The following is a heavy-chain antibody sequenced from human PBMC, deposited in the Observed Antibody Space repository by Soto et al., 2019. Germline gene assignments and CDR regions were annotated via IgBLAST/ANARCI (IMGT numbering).Heavy chain of an antibody. D-gene: IGHD1-26*01. V-gene: IGHV3-21*01. Sequence: EVQLVESGGGLVKPGGSLRLSCAASGFTFSSYSMNWVRQAPGKGLEWVSSISSSSSYIYYADSVKGRFTISRDNAKNSLYLQMNSLRAEDTAVYYCARAPTLPPGYGMDVWGQGTTVTVSS. CDR2: ISSSSSYI. CDR1: GFTFSSYS. J-gene: IGHJ6*02. CDR3: ARAPTLPPGYGMDV.